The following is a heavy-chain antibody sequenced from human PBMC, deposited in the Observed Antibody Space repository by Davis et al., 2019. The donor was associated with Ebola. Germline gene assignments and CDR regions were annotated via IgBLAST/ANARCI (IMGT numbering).Heavy chain of an antibody. Sequence: GESLKISCAASGFTFSIYWMNWVRQAPGKGLEWVSYISSSSSTIYYADSVKGRFTISRDNAKNSLYLQMNSLRDEDTAVYYCARGPRFYDFWSGYLVYWGQGTLVTVSS. CDR3: ARGPRFYDFWSGYLVY. D-gene: IGHD3-3*01. CDR2: ISSSSSTI. CDR1: GFTFSIYW. J-gene: IGHJ4*02. V-gene: IGHV3-48*02.